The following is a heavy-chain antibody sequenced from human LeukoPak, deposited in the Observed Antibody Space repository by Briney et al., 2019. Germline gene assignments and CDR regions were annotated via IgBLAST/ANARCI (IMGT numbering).Heavy chain of an antibody. Sequence: WEPLSLPCAVSGYSLSSGYYWGWLRPPPGKGLGGIGSIYHSGSTYYKPSLKSRVSLSGDKSKNQFSLKLVPVTAANTAVYYCARPRTIVTADPPGSSIDIGGERTMVTVS. J-gene: IGHJ3*02. CDR1: GYSLSSGYY. CDR3: ARPRTIVTADPPGSSIDI. CDR2: IYHSGST. D-gene: IGHD3-10*01. V-gene: IGHV4-38-2*01.